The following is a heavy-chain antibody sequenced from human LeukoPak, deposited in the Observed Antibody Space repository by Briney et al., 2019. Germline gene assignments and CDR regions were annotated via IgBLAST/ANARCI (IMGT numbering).Heavy chain of an antibody. CDR3: ARDQVVWKGGGYYYYYGLDV. Sequence: ASVKVACKASGYTFTSYYMHWVRQAPGQGLEWMGIINPSGGSTSYAQKFQGRVTMTRDTSTRTVYMELSSLRSEDTAVYYCARDQVVWKGGGYYYYYGLDVWGQGTTVTVSS. J-gene: IGHJ6*02. CDR1: GYTFTSYY. CDR2: INPSGGST. D-gene: IGHD3-16*01. V-gene: IGHV1-46*01.